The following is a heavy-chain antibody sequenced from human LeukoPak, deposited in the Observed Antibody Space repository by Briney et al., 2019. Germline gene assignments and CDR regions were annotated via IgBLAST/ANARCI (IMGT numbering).Heavy chain of an antibody. CDR3: ARGLGELYYYGMDV. CDR2: INPNSGGT. Sequence: ASVKVSCKASGYTFAGYYMHWVRQAPGQGLEWMGWINPNSGGTNYAQKFQGRVTMTRDTSISTSYMELSRLRSDDTAVYYCARGLGELYYYGMDVWGQGTTVTVSS. CDR1: GYTFAGYY. J-gene: IGHJ6*02. D-gene: IGHD3-10*01. V-gene: IGHV1-2*02.